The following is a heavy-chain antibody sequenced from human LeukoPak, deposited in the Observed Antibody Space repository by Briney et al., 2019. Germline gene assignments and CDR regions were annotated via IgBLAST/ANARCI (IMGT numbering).Heavy chain of an antibody. D-gene: IGHD6-19*01. V-gene: IGHV3-48*02. Sequence: PVGSLRLSCAASGFTFSTYSMIWVRQAPGKGLEWISYITGSSRTIYYADSVKGRFTISRDKAKNSLFLQMNSLRDEDTAIYYCARDRGTGWAIDYWGQGTLVTVSS. CDR1: GFTFSTYS. CDR3: ARDRGTGWAIDY. J-gene: IGHJ4*02. CDR2: ITGSSRTI.